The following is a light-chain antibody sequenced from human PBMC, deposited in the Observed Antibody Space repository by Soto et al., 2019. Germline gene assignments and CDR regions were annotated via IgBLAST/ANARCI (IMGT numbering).Light chain of an antibody. J-gene: IGKJ5*01. CDR1: QSVDGY. V-gene: IGKV3-15*01. CDR2: GAS. CDR3: QQYQKWPPIT. Sequence: EVVMTQSPVTLSVSPGESATLSCRASQSVDGYLAWYQQKPGQAPRLVIYGASTRATGVTARFRGGGSGTEFTLTISSLQSEDSAVYYCQQYQKWPPITFGQGTRLE.